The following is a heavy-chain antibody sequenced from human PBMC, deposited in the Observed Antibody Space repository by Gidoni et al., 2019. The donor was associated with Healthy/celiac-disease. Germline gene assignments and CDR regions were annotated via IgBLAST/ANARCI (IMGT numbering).Heavy chain of an antibody. V-gene: IGHV1-58*02. CDR3: AAYHSIAARLPFTFDI. J-gene: IGHJ3*02. D-gene: IGHD6-6*01. CDR1: GFTFTSSA. Sequence: QMQMVQSGPEMKKPGTSVKVSCKASGFTFTSSAMQWVRQARGQRLEWIGWIVVGSGNTNYAQKFQERVTITRDMSTSTAYMELSSLRSEDTAVYYCAAYHSIAARLPFTFDIWGQGTMVTVSS. CDR2: IVVGSGNT.